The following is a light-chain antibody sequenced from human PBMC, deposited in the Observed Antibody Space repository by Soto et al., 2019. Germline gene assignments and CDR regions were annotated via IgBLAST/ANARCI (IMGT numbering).Light chain of an antibody. CDR2: DAS. J-gene: IGKJ4*01. V-gene: IGKV3-11*01. CDR1: QSVSSY. CDR3: QQPSNWPLT. Sequence: EIVLTQSPATLSLSPGERATLSCRASQSVSSYLAWYQQKPGQDPRLLIYDASNRATGIPARFSGSGSGTDFTLTISSLEPEDFAVYYCQQPSNWPLTFGGGTKVEIK.